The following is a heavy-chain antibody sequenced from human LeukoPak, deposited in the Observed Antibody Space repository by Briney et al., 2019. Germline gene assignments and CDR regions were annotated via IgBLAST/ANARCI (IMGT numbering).Heavy chain of an antibody. CDR3: AKDRSSSTIAVRGGY. CDR1: GFTFSSYA. J-gene: IGHJ4*02. CDR2: ISGSGGST. D-gene: IGHD6-19*01. V-gene: IGHV3-23*01. Sequence: GGSLRLSCAASGFTFSSYAMSWVRQAPGKGLEWVSAISGSGGSTYYADSVKGRFAISGDNSKNTLYLQMTSLRAEDTALYYCAKDRSSSTIAVRGGYWGQGTLVTVSS.